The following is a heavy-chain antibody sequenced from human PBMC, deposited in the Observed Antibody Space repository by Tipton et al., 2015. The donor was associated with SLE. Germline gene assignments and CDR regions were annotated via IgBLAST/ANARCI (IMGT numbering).Heavy chain of an antibody. D-gene: IGHD6-6*01. Sequence: SLRLSCVGSGFTISNFWMIWVRQAPGKGLEWVANIKEDGSQRYYVDSVKGRFTFSRDNAKNSLSLQMNSLRAEDTAVYYCARDARALAALDAFDIWGQGTMVTVSS. J-gene: IGHJ3*02. CDR2: IKEDGSQR. CDR3: ARDARALAALDAFDI. V-gene: IGHV3-7*01. CDR1: GFTISNFW.